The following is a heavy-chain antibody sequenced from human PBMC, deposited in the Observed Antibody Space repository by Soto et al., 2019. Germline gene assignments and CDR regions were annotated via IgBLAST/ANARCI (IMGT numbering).Heavy chain of an antibody. CDR1: GGSISSSNW. CDR2: IYHSGST. D-gene: IGHD3-22*01. J-gene: IGHJ4*02. V-gene: IGHV4-4*02. CDR3: ARVGHYYDSSGYYLDY. Sequence: PSETLSLTCAVSGGSISSSNWWSWVRQPPGKGLEWIGEIYHSGSTNYNPSLKSRVTISVDKSKNQFSLKRSSVTAADTAVYYCARVGHYYDSSGYYLDYWGQGTLVTVSS.